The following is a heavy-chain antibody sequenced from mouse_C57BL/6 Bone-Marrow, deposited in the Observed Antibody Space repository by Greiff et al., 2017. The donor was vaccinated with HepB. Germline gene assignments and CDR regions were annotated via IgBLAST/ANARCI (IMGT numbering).Heavy chain of an antibody. CDR2: ISDGGSYT. CDR3: ARERGYYSYAMDY. D-gene: IGHD2-3*01. CDR1: GFTFSSYA. Sequence: EVQLVESGGGLVKPGGSLKLSCAASGFTFSSYAMSWVRQTPEKRLEWVATISDGGSYTYYPDNVKGRFTISRDNAKNNLYRQMSHLKSEDTAMYYCARERGYYSYAMDYWDQGTSVTVSS. J-gene: IGHJ4*01. V-gene: IGHV5-4*01.